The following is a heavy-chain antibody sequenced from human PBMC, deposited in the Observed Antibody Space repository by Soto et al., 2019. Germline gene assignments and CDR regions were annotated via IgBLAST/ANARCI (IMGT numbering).Heavy chain of an antibody. CDR2: IYYSGST. D-gene: IGHD3-9*01. V-gene: IGHV4-30-4*01. Sequence: QVQLQESGPGLVKPSQTLSLTCTVSGGSISSGDYYWSWIRQPPGKGLEWIGYIYYSGSTYYNPSLNSRLTISVDTSKNHFSLKLSSVTAADTAVYYCASSHYDILTGPYYFDYWGQGTLVTVSS. J-gene: IGHJ4*02. CDR3: ASSHYDILTGPYYFDY. CDR1: GGSISSGDYY.